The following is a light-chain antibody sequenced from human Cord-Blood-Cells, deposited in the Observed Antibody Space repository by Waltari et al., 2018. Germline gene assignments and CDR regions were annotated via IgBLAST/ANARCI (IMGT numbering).Light chain of an antibody. CDR1: NIGSKS. CDR3: QVWDSSSDHRV. Sequence: SYVLTQPPSVSVAPGKTARITCGGNNIGSKSVHWYQQKPGKAPVLVIYYDSDRPSGIPERFSGSNSGNTATLTISRVEAGDEADYYCQVWDSSSDHRVFGGGT. J-gene: IGLJ2*01. V-gene: IGLV3-21*04. CDR2: YDS.